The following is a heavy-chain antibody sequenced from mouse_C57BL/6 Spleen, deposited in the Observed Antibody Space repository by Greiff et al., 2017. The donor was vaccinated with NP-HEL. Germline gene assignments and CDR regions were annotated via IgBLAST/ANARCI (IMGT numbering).Heavy chain of an antibody. CDR3: ALYYCGSSYVMDY. V-gene: IGHV1-69*01. CDR2: IDPSDSYT. CDR1: GYTFTSYW. J-gene: IGHJ4*01. D-gene: IGHD1-1*01. Sequence: QVQLQQPGAELVMPGASVKLSCKASGYTFTSYWMHWVKQRPGQGLEWIGEIDPSDSYTNYNQKFKGKSNLTVDKSSSTAYMQLSSLTSEDSAVYYCALYYCGSSYVMDYWGQGTSVTVSS.